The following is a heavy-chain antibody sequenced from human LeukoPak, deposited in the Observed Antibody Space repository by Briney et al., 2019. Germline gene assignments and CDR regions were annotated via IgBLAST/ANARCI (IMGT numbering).Heavy chain of an antibody. V-gene: IGHV3-21*01. CDR2: ISTSSDYI. Sequence: GGSLRLSCAASGFTLITYSMNWVRQAPGKGLEWVSSISTSSDYIYYADSVKGRFTISRDNAKNSLYLQMNSLRAEDTAVYYCARDHDVGRIQVRRKEVYYMDVWGKGTTVTISS. J-gene: IGHJ6*03. CDR1: GFTLITYS. CDR3: ARDHDVGRIQVRRKEVYYMDV. D-gene: IGHD5-18*01.